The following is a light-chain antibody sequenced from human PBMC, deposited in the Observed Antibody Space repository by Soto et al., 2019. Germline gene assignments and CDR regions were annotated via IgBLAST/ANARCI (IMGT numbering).Light chain of an antibody. J-gene: IGKJ2*01. CDR3: QQYSSSPPYT. CDR1: QSVSSSY. V-gene: IGKV3-20*01. Sequence: EIVLTQSPGTLSLSPGERATLSCRASQSVSSSYLAWYQQKPGQAPRLLIYGASSRATGIPDRFSGSGSGTDFTLPISRLEPEDFAVYYCQQYSSSPPYTFGQGTKLEIK. CDR2: GAS.